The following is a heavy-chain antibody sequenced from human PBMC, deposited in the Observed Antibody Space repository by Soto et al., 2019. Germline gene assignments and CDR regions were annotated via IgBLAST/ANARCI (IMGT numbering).Heavy chain of an antibody. Sequence: QVQLVQSGAEVKKLGASVKVSCTASGYTFTHYAIHWVRHAPGQTLEWMGFINAGSGNTKYSQTFQGRLTFTKDTSASTAYLNLSSLRSEETAIYYCARGLAADGAWGQGTQVIASS. J-gene: IGHJ5*02. D-gene: IGHD6-13*01. CDR1: GYTFTHYA. CDR3: ARGLAADGA. V-gene: IGHV1-3*01. CDR2: INAGSGNT.